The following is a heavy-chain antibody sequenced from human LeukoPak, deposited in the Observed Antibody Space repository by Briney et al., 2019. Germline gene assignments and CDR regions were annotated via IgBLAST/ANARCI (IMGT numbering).Heavy chain of an antibody. CDR2: IIPIFGTA. J-gene: IGHJ6*02. V-gene: IGHV1-69*13. D-gene: IGHD6-6*01. CDR1: GYTFTSYG. CDR3: ARGFFRARPDVDYYYGMDV. Sequence: GASVKVSCKAPGYTFTSYGISWVRQAPGQGLEWMGGIIPIFGTANYAQKFQGRVTITADESTSTAYMELSSLRSEDTAVYCCARGFFRARPDVDYYYGMDVWGQGTTVTVSS.